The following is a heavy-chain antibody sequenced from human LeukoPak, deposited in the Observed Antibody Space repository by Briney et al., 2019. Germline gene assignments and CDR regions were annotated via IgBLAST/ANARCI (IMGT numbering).Heavy chain of an antibody. CDR2: INTKTGKP. CDR3: AREGGVVGATFDY. V-gene: IGHV7-4-1*02. D-gene: IGHD1-26*01. Sequence: ASVTVSCKASGYTFTRYAMNWVRQAPGQGPEWMGWINTKTGKPTYAQGFRGRFVFSLDTSVSTAYLQISSLQAEDTAVYYCAREGGVVGATFDYWGQGTLVTVSS. J-gene: IGHJ4*02. CDR1: GYTFTRYA.